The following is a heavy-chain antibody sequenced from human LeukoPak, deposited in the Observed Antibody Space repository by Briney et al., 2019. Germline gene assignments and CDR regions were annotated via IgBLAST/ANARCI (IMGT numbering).Heavy chain of an antibody. J-gene: IGHJ5*02. CDR3: TRRQVEGTVDWFDP. Sequence: GESLKISCKGSGYSFDSYWIGWVRQMPGKGLEWMRIISPGDSDTRYSPSFQGQVTISADKSITTAYLQWSSLKASDTAMYYCTRRQVEGTVDWFDPWGQGTLVTVTS. CDR1: GYSFDSYW. CDR2: ISPGDSDT. D-gene: IGHD1-26*01. V-gene: IGHV5-51*01.